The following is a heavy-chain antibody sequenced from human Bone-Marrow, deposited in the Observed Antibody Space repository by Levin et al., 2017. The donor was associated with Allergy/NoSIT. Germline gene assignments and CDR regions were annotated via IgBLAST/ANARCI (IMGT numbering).Heavy chain of an antibody. Sequence: LSLTSAASGFTFTDYYMSWVRQAPGKGLEWISYISPAASSIVYADSVKGRFTISRDNAKSSLFLQINSLRAEDTAVYYCATYFPDYYYFGSWGQGALVTVSS. CDR1: GFTFTDYY. D-gene: IGHD4-11*01. CDR2: ISPAASSI. CDR3: ATYFPDYYYFGS. J-gene: IGHJ4*02. V-gene: IGHV3-11*01.